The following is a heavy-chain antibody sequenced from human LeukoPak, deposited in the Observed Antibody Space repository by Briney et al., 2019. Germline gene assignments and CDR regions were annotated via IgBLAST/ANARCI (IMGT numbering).Heavy chain of an antibody. V-gene: IGHV3-30*03. J-gene: IGHJ3*02. D-gene: IGHD4-17*01. CDR3: ARDNDYGDYARGSDAFDI. CDR2: ISNDGSRK. CDR1: GFTFSRHG. Sequence: GGSLRLSCAPSGFTFSRHGMHWVRQAPGKGLEWVAIISNDGSRKYYAHSVEGRFTISRDNSKNTLYLQMDSLRAEDTAVYYCARDNDYGDYARGSDAFDIWGQGTMVTVSS.